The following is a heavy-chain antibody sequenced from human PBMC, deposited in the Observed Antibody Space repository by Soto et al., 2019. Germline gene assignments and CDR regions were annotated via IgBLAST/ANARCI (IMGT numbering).Heavy chain of an antibody. CDR3: ARPFPRSWWLGYYFDY. V-gene: IGHV4-34*01. CDR1: GGSFSGYY. Sequence: SETLSLTCAVYGGSFSGYYWSWIRQPPGKGLEWIGEINHSGSTNYNPSLKSRVTISVDTSKNQFSLKLSSVTAADTAVYYCARPFPRSWWLGYYFDYWGQGTLVTVSS. D-gene: IGHD6-13*01. J-gene: IGHJ4*02. CDR2: INHSGST.